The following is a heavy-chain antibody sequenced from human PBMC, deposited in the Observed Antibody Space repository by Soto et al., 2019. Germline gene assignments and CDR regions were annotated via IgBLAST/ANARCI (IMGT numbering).Heavy chain of an antibody. Sequence: GAAVKVSCKASGCTFSSYAISWVRQAPGQGLEWMGGIIPIFGTANYAQKFQGRVTITADKSTSTAYMELSSLRSEDTAVYYCARDYYDSSGYYYWGQGTLVTVSS. D-gene: IGHD3-22*01. V-gene: IGHV1-69*06. CDR1: GCTFSSYA. CDR3: ARDYYDSSGYYY. J-gene: IGHJ4*02. CDR2: IIPIFGTA.